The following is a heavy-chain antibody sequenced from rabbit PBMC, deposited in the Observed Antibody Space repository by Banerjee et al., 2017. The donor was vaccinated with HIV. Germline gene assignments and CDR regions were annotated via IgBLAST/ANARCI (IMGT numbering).Heavy chain of an antibody. CDR3: ARESGYDCAFGL. CDR2: IYAGSGNT. CDR1: GFTLSSCW. J-gene: IGHJ4*01. Sequence: QEQLVESGGGLVRPEGSLKLSCTASGFTLSSCWICWVRQAPGKGLEWIACIYAGSGNTYYANWAKGRFTISKTASTTVTLQMTSLTAADTATYFCARESGYDCAFGLWGPGTLVTVS. D-gene: IGHD6-1*01. V-gene: IGHV1S45*01.